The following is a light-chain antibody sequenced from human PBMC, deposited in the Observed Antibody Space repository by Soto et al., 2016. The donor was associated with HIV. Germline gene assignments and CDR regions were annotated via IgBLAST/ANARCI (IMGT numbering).Light chain of an antibody. CDR1: QDITSY. V-gene: IGKV1-9*01. J-gene: IGKJ3*01. CDR3: LQHSGYPPA. CDR2: TAS. Sequence: DIQLTQSPSFLSASVGDRVTITCRASQDITSYLSWYQQKPGKAPKLLIHTASALQSGVPPRFSGSGSGTEFTLTISSLQPEDFATYYCLQHSGYPPAFGPGTQSGYQT.